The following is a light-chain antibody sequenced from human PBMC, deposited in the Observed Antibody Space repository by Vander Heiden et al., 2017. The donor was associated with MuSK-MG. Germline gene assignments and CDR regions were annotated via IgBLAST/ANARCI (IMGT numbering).Light chain of an antibody. CDR2: DAS. V-gene: IGKV1-33*01. CDR3: QQYDTLLVT. J-gene: IGKJ4*01. Sequence: DIQMTQSPSSLSASVGDRVTITCQASQDISYHSNWYQHKPGKAPKLLIYDASNLETGVPSRFSGSGSGTDFTFTISSLQPEDIATYYCQQYDTLLVTFGGGTKVEIK. CDR1: QDISYH.